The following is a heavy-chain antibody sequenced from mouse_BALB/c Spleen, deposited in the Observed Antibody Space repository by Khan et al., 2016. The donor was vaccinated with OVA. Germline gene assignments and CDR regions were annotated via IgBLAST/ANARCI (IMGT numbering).Heavy chain of an antibody. D-gene: IGHD2-4*01. J-gene: IGHJ4*01. V-gene: IGHV2-6-7*01. CDR1: GFSLSGYG. CDR3: AREIYYDYAYYYTMDY. Sequence: QVQLKQSGPGLAAPSQSLSITCTVSGFSLSGYGVNWVRQPPGKGLEWLGMIWGDGSTDYNSALKSRLSISKDNSKSQVFLRMNSLQTDDTARYFCAREIYYDYAYYYTMDYWGQGTSVTVSS. CDR2: IWGDGST.